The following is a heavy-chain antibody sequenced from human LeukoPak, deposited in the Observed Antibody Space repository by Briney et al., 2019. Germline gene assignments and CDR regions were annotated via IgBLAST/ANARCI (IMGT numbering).Heavy chain of an antibody. V-gene: IGHV1-2*02. Sequence: GASVKVSCTASGYTFTGYSMHWVRQAPGQGLEWMGWINPNSGGTNYAQKFQGRVTMTRDTSISTAYMELSRLRSDDTAVYYCARAVADYDSSGYYHYYFDYWGQGTLVTVSS. CDR2: INPNSGGT. CDR1: GYTFTGYS. D-gene: IGHD3-22*01. J-gene: IGHJ4*02. CDR3: ARAVADYDSSGYYHYYFDY.